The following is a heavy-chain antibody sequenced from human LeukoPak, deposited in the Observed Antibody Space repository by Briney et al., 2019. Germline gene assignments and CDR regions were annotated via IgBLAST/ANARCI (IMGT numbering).Heavy chain of an antibody. J-gene: IGHJ4*02. Sequence: GGSLRLSCAASGFTFSNYAMTWVRQAPGKGLEWVSAVSAGGGSTYYADSVKGRFTISRDNSKSTLYLQMNSLRAEDTAVYYCAKDQVWIVVGSFDYWGQGTLVTVSS. CDR1: GFTFSNYA. D-gene: IGHD3-22*01. CDR2: VSAGGGST. CDR3: AKDQVWIVVGSFDY. V-gene: IGHV3-23*01.